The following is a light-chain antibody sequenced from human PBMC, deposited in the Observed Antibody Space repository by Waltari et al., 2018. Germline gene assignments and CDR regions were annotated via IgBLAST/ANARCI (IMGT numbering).Light chain of an antibody. J-gene: IGLJ2*01. Sequence: QSALTQPSSLSVSPGQTITISCPRTSSDFDGHNYVSWDQQHPGKAPKLMSYDVVKRPSGVSNRFSGSKSGNTASLTISGLQAEDDAIYYCSSYASSKFGGGTKLTVL. CDR3: SSYASSK. CDR1: SSDFDGHNY. CDR2: DVV. V-gene: IGLV2-14*01.